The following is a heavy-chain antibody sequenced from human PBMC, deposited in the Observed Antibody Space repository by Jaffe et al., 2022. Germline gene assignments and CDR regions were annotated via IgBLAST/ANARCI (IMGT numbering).Heavy chain of an antibody. Sequence: QVQLVQSGAEVKKPGSSVKVSCKASGGTFSSYAISWVRQAPGQGLEWMGGIIPIFGTANYAQKFQGRVTITTDESTSTAYMELSSLRSEDTAVYYCASSVYVKMATTFNYYYYYMDVWGKGTTVTVSS. D-gene: IGHD5-12*01. CDR3: ASSVYVKMATTFNYYYYYMDV. V-gene: IGHV1-69*05. CDR2: IIPIFGTA. CDR1: GGTFSSYA. J-gene: IGHJ6*03.